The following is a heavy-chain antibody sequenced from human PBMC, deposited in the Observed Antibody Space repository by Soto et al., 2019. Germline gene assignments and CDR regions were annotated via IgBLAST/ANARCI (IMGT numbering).Heavy chain of an antibody. CDR2: ISAHNGNT. CDR1: GYGFTTYG. CDR3: ARGRYGDY. V-gene: IGHV1-18*01. Sequence: QVHLVQSGAEVTKPGASVKVSCKGSGYGFTTYGITWVRQAPGQGLEWMAWISAHNGNTNYAQKVQGRVTVTRDTSTSTAYMELRGLRYDDTAVYYCARGRYGDYWGQGALVTVSS. J-gene: IGHJ4*02. D-gene: IGHD1-1*01.